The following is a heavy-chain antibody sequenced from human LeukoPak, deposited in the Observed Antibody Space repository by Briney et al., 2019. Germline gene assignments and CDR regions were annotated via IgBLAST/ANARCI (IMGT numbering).Heavy chain of an antibody. CDR2: IKKDGSER. CDR1: GFTLSDYY. Sequence: GGSLRLSCAASGFTLSDYYMNWVRQAPGKGLEWVANIKKDGSERYYVDSVKGRFTISRDNAKNSLYLQMNSLRAEDTAVYYCARSVAGFDYWGQGNLVTVSS. V-gene: IGHV3-7*01. J-gene: IGHJ4*02. CDR3: ARSVAGFDY. D-gene: IGHD6-19*01.